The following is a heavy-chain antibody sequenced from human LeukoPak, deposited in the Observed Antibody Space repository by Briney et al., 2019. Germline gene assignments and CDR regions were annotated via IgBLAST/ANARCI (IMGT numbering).Heavy chain of an antibody. Sequence: ASVKVSCKASGYTFTSYGISWVRQAPGQGLEWLGWISAYNGNTNYAQKLQGRVTMTTDTSTSTAYMELRSLRSDDTAVYYCAGGNYYGSGSYFLDAFDIWGQGTMVTVSS. CDR3: AGGNYYGSGSYFLDAFDI. V-gene: IGHV1-18*01. D-gene: IGHD3-10*01. J-gene: IGHJ3*02. CDR2: ISAYNGNT. CDR1: GYTFTSYG.